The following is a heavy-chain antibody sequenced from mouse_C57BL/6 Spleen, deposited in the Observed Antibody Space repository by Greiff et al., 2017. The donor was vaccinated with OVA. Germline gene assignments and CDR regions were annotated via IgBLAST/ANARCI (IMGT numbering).Heavy chain of an antibody. Sequence: ESGPGLVKPSQSLSLTCSVTGYSITSGYYWNWIRQFPGNKLEWMGYISYDGSNNYNPSLKNRISITRDTSKNQFFLKLNSVTTEDTATYYCARAYDYDGGMDYWGQGTSVTVSS. J-gene: IGHJ4*01. V-gene: IGHV3-6*01. D-gene: IGHD2-4*01. CDR1: GYSITSGYY. CDR3: ARAYDYDGGMDY. CDR2: ISYDGSN.